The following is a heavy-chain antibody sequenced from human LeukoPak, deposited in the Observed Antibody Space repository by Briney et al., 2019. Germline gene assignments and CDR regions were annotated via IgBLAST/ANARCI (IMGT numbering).Heavy chain of an antibody. V-gene: IGHV3-30-3*01. CDR1: GFTFSSYA. J-gene: IGHJ6*02. CDR3: ARDLYYYGSGSFGKYYYGMDV. Sequence: GGSLRLSCAASGFTFSSYATHWVRQAPGKGLEWVAVISYDGSNKYYADSVKGRFTISRDNSKNTLYLQMNSLRAEDTAVYYCARDLYYYGSGSFGKYYYGMDVWGQGTTVTVSS. D-gene: IGHD3-10*01. CDR2: ISYDGSNK.